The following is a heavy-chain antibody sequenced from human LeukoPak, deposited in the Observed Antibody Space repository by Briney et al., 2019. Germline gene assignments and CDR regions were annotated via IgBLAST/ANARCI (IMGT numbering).Heavy chain of an antibody. D-gene: IGHD2-2*01. CDR3: ARAGRCSSTSCYEGPDYYYYGMDV. CDR1: GGTFSSYA. V-gene: IGHV1-69*13. J-gene: IGHJ6*02. CDR2: IIPIFGTA. Sequence: SVKVSCKASGGTFSSYAICWVRQAPGQGLEWMGGIIPIFGTANYAQKFQGRVTITADESTSTAYMELSSLRSEDTAVYYCARAGRCSSTSCYEGPDYYYYGMDVWGQGTTVTVSS.